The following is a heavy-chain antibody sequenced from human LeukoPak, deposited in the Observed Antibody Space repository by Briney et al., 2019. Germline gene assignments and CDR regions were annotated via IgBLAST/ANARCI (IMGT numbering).Heavy chain of an antibody. D-gene: IGHD6-25*01. CDR3: ASARLGSGLEGAFDI. V-gene: IGHV4-59*01. Sequence: PSETLSLTCTVSGGSISSYFWSWIRQPPGKGLEWIGYIYYSGSTNYNPSLKSRVTISVDTSKNQFSLKLSSVTAADTAVYYCASARLGSGLEGAFDIWGQGTKVTVSS. CDR1: GGSISSYF. J-gene: IGHJ3*02. CDR2: IYYSGST.